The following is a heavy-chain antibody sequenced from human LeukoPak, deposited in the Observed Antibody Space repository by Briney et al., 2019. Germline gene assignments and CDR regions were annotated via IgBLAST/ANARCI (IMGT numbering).Heavy chain of an antibody. CDR2: IYYSGST. CDR1: GGSISSYY. CDR3: ARGYSSGWSRENWFDP. J-gene: IGHJ5*02. Sequence: SETLSLTCTVSGGSISSYYWSWIRQPPGKGLVWIGYIYYSGSTNYNPSLKSRVTMSVDTSKNQFSLKLSSVTAADTAVYYCARGYSSGWSRENWFDPWGQGTLVTVSS. V-gene: IGHV4-59*12. D-gene: IGHD6-19*01.